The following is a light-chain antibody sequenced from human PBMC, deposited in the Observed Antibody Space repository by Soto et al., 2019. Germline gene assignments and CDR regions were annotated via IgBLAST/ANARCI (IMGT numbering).Light chain of an antibody. CDR3: CSYAGTYPFVV. CDR2: DLN. J-gene: IGLJ2*01. Sequence: QSVLTQRRSVSGSPGQSVTISCTGTSSDVSAYDYVSWYQHRPGKPPKLMIYDLNKRPSGVPDRFSGSKSGNTASLTISGLQAEDEAAYYCCSYAGTYPFVVFGGGTKVTVL. CDR1: SSDVSAYDY. V-gene: IGLV2-11*01.